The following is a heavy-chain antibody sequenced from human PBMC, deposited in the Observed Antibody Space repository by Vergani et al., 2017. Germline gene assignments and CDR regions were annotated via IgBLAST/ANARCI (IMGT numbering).Heavy chain of an antibody. CDR2: INHSGST. Sequence: VQLLESGGGLVQPGGSLRLSCAASGFTFSSYSMNWVRQAPGKGLEWIGEINHSGSTNYNPSLKSRVTISVDTSKNQFSLKLSSVTAADTAVYYCARGVKYDYWGQGTLVTVSS. CDR3: ARGVKYDY. V-gene: IGHV4-34*01. J-gene: IGHJ4*02. CDR1: GFTFSSYS.